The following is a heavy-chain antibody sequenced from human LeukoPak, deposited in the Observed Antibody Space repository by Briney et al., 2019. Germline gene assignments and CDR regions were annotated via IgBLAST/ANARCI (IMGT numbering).Heavy chain of an antibody. CDR3: ARQGSGGHYYYYYMDV. CDR2: IYYSGST. V-gene: IGHV4-39*01. D-gene: IGHD3-3*01. Sequence: SETLSLTCTVSGGSISSGSYYWGWIRQPPGKGLEWIGSIYYSGSTYYNPSLKSRVTISVDTSKNQFSLKLSSVTAADTAVYYCARQGSGGHYYYYYMDVWGKGTTVTISS. J-gene: IGHJ6*03. CDR1: GGSISSGSYY.